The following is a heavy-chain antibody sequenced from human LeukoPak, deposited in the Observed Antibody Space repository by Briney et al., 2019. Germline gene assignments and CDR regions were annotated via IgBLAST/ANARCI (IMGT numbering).Heavy chain of an antibody. V-gene: IGHV3-30*02. Sequence: GGSLRPSCAASGFTFSTSGMHWVRQAPGKGLEWVAFIRYDGCSKYFADSVKGRFTISRDNSKNTLYLQMNSLRAEDTAVYYCAKGLTYGFDYWGQGTLVTVSS. J-gene: IGHJ4*02. CDR2: IRYDGCSK. CDR3: AKGLTYGFDY. CDR1: GFTFSTSG. D-gene: IGHD3-10*01.